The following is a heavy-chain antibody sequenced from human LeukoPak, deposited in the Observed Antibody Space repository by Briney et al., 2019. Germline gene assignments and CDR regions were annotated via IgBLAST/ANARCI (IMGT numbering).Heavy chain of an antibody. Sequence: ASVKVSCKASGYTFTGYYMHWVRQAPGQGLEWMGIINPSGGSTSYAQKFQGRVTMTRDMSTSTVYMELSSLRSEDTAVYYCARGSKTFGGVIVNFDYWGQGTLVTVSS. CDR3: ARGSKTFGGVIVNFDY. CDR2: INPSGGST. V-gene: IGHV1-46*01. CDR1: GYTFTGYY. J-gene: IGHJ4*02. D-gene: IGHD3-16*02.